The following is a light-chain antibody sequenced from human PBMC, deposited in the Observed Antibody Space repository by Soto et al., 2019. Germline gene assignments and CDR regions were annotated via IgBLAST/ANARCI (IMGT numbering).Light chain of an antibody. J-gene: IGKJ4*01. CDR1: ESISSSY. CDR2: DAS. V-gene: IGKV3-20*01. CDR3: QQYGSSPT. Sequence: EIVLTQSPGTLSLSPGERATLSCRASESISSSYLAWYQQRHGQAPRLLIYDASSRATGIPDRFSGSGSGTDFTLAISRLEPEDLAVYYCQQYGSSPTFGGGTKVDIK.